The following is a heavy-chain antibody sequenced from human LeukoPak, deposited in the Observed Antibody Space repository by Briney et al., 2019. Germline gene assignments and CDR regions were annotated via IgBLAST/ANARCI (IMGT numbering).Heavy chain of an antibody. CDR2: VFWNGDK. CDR1: GFSLSTNGVG. V-gene: IGHV2-5*01. Sequence: SGPTLVKPTQTLTLTCTFSGFSLSTNGVGVGWIRQPPGKALEWLALVFWNGDKRYRPSLVSRLTINEDISKNQIVLTMTNMDPGDTATYYCAHMMVSFYYGPGNSFYFDFWGQGALVTVSS. J-gene: IGHJ4*02. CDR3: AHMMVSFYYGPGNSFYFDF. D-gene: IGHD3-10*01.